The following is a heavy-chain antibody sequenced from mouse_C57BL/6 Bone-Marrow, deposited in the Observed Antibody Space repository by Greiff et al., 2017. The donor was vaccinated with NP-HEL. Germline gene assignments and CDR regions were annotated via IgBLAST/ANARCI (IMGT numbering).Heavy chain of an antibody. CDR2: ISYSGST. CDR3: ARSPLLLRRNYYAMDY. J-gene: IGHJ4*01. CDR1: GYSITSDY. Sequence: EVQLQQSGPGLAKPSQTLSLTCSVTGYSITSDYWNWIRKFPGNKLEYMGYISYSGSTYYNPSLKSRISITRDTSKIQYDLHLNSVTTEDTATYYCARSPLLLRRNYYAMDYWGQGTSVTVSS. D-gene: IGHD2-12*01. V-gene: IGHV3-8*01.